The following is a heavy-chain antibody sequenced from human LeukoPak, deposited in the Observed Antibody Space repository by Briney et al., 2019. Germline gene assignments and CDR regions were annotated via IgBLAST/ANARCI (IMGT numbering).Heavy chain of an antibody. CDR3: ARGRCSGGSCYSTGWFDP. J-gene: IGHJ5*02. D-gene: IGHD2-15*01. V-gene: IGHV1-2*02. CDR2: INPNSGGT. Sequence: ASVTVSCKASGYTFTGYYMHWVRQAPGQGLEWMGWINPNSGGTNYAQNFQGSVTMTRDTSISTAYMELSRLRSDDTAVYYCARGRCSGGSCYSTGWFDPWGQGTLVTVSS. CDR1: GYTFTGYY.